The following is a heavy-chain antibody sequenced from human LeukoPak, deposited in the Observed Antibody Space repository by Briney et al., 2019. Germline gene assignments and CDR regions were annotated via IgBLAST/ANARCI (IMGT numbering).Heavy chain of an antibody. CDR2: VYWNDEK. CDR1: GLSLSTSGVG. CDR3: AHTQYYFDSGGVDDGFDI. V-gene: IGHV2-5*01. Sequence: SGPTLVKPTQTLTLTCTLSGLSLSTSGVGVGWIRQPPGKALEWLALVYWNDEKRYSPSLKSRLTITKDISKIQEDLAMTNMDPVDTATYYCAHTQYYFDSGGVDDGFDIWGQGTLVTVSS. D-gene: IGHD3-22*01. J-gene: IGHJ3*02.